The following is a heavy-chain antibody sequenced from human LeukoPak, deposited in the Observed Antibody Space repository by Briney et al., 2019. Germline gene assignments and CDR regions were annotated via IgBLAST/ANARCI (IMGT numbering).Heavy chain of an antibody. J-gene: IGHJ4*02. V-gene: IGHV1-69*02. CDR2: IIPILGIA. Sequence: SVKVSCKASENTFTNYYMHWVRQAPGQGLEWMGRIIPILGIANYAQKFQGRVTITANKSTSTAYMELSSLRSEDTAVYYCAWGDNLAAAGTAFDYWGQGTLVTVSS. CDR3: AWGDNLAAAGTAFDY. CDR1: ENTFTNYY. D-gene: IGHD6-13*01.